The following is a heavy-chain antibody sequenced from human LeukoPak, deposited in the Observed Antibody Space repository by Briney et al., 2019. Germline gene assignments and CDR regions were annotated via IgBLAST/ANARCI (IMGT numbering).Heavy chain of an antibody. V-gene: IGHV3-23*01. CDR3: AKKGVAAAGPNFFDY. Sequence: GGSLRLSCAASGFTVSSNYMSWVRQAPGKGLEWVSAISGSGGSTYYADSVKGRFTISRDNSKNTLYLQMNSLRAEDTAVYYCAKKGVAAAGPNFFDYWGQGTLVTVSS. CDR1: GFTVSSNY. CDR2: ISGSGGST. D-gene: IGHD6-13*01. J-gene: IGHJ4*02.